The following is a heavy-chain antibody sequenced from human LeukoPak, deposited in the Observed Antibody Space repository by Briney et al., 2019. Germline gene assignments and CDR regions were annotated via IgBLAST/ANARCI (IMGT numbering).Heavy chain of an antibody. CDR2: ISTTSAFM. CDR1: GFTFNIYP. V-gene: IGHV3-21*01. Sequence: GGSLRLSCAASGFTFNIYPMHWVRQAPGKGLEWVSTISTTSAFMYYADSVKGRFSISRDNAKDSLYLQMNSLRAEDTAVYYCTRDYWFDSWGQGTLVTVPS. J-gene: IGHJ5*01. CDR3: TRDYWFDS.